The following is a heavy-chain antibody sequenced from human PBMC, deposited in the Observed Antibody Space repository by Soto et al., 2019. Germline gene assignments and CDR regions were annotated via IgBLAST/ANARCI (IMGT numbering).Heavy chain of an antibody. D-gene: IGHD3-10*01. Sequence: GGSLRLSCAASGFIFSNAWINWVRQAPGKGLERVGSVKSKTDGGTTYYADSVKGRFTISRDNSKNTLYLQMKSLRIEDTAVYYCAKVAVRGVVVSNFDSWGQGTLVTVSS. J-gene: IGHJ4*02. V-gene: IGHV3-15*07. CDR2: VKSKTDGGTT. CDR1: GFIFSNAW. CDR3: AKVAVRGVVVSNFDS.